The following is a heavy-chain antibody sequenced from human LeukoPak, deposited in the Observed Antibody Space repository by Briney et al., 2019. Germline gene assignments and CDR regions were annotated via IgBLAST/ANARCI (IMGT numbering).Heavy chain of an antibody. CDR2: INHSGST. CDR3: ARAKRSSSGGSFRRLFGWFDP. D-gene: IGHD6-19*01. J-gene: IGHJ5*02. CDR1: GGSFSGYY. Sequence: SETLSLTCAVSGGSFSGYYWSWIRQPPGKGLEWIGEINHSGSTNYNPSLKSRVTISVDTSKNQFSLKLSSVTAADTAVYYCARAKRSSSGGSFRRLFGWFDPWGQGTLVTVSS. V-gene: IGHV4-34*01.